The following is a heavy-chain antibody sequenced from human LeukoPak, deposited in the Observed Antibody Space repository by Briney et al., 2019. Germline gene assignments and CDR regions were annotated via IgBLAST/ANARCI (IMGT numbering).Heavy chain of an antibody. V-gene: IGHV1-2*02. CDR2: INPNSGGT. CDR3: ARTTLQTLGA. D-gene: IGHD3-10*01. Sequence: ASVKVSCKASGYTFTSYDINWVRQAPGQGLEWMGWINPNSGGTNYAQKFQGRVTMTRDTSISTAYMELSRLRSDDTAVYYCARTTLQTLGAWGQGTLVTVSS. CDR1: GYTFTSYD. J-gene: IGHJ5*02.